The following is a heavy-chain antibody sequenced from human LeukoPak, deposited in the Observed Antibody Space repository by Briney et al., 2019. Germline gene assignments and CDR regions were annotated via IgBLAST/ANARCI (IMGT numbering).Heavy chain of an antibody. J-gene: IGHJ5*02. Sequence: SETLSLTCTVSGGSISSSSYYWGWIRQPPGKGLEWIGSTYHNGRPYYNLSLKSRVSISVDSSNNQLSLRVTSVTAADTAVYFCARERAVAGYNWFDPWGQGILVTVSS. CDR2: TYHNGRP. CDR3: ARERAVAGYNWFDP. V-gene: IGHV4-39*07. D-gene: IGHD6-19*01. CDR1: GGSISSSSYY.